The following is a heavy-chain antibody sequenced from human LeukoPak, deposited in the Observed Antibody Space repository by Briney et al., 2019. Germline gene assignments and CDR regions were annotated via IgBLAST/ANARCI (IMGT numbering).Heavy chain of an antibody. D-gene: IGHD5-12*01. CDR1: GFTFSSYW. CDR2: IKSVETYT. Sequence: GGSLRLSCAASGFTFSSYWLHWVRQAPGKGLVWVARIKSVETYTDYADSVKGRFTISRDDAKNTLYLQMNSLRAEDTAIYYCTTIRPDYWGQGALVTVSS. J-gene: IGHJ4*02. CDR3: TTIRPDY. V-gene: IGHV3-74*01.